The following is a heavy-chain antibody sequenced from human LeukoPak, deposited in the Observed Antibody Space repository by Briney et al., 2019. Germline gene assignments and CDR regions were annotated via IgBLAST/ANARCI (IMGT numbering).Heavy chain of an antibody. J-gene: IGHJ5*02. Sequence: ASVKVSCKASRYTLTSYDINWVRQATGQELEWMGWMNPNSGNTGYAQKFQGRVTMTRNTSISTAYMELSRLRSEDTAVYYCARSDPHTVIYVYNWFDPWGQGTLVTVSS. CDR3: ARSDPHTVIYVYNWFDP. CDR2: MNPNSGNT. D-gene: IGHD4-17*01. V-gene: IGHV1-8*01. CDR1: RYTLTSYD.